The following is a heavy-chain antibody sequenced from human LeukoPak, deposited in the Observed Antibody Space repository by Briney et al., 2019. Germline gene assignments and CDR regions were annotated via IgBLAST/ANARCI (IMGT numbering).Heavy chain of an antibody. Sequence: PSETLSLTCTVSGGSISSYYWSWIRQPPGKGLEWIGYIYYSGSTNYNPSLKSRVTISVDTSKNQFSLKLSSVTAADTAFYYCARHWFGGSLVFDYWGQGSLVTVSS. CDR2: IYYSGST. J-gene: IGHJ4*01. CDR3: ARHWFGGSLVFDY. D-gene: IGHD1-26*01. CDR1: GGSISSYY. V-gene: IGHV4-59*01.